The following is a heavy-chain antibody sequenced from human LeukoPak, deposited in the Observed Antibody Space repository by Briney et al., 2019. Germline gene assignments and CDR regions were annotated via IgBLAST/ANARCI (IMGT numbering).Heavy chain of an antibody. CDR1: GFTFSSYS. CDR3: ARDPYSGLFDY. D-gene: IGHD4-11*01. V-gene: IGHV3-21*01. Sequence: PGGSLRLSCAASGFTFSSYSMNWVRQAPGKGLEWVSSISSSISYIYYADSVKGRFTISRDNAKNSLYLQMNSLRAEDTAVYYCARDPYSGLFDYWGQGTLVTVSS. J-gene: IGHJ4*02. CDR2: ISSSISYI.